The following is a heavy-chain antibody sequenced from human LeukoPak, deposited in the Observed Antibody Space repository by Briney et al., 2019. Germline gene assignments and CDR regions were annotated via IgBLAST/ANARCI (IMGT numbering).Heavy chain of an antibody. V-gene: IGHV1-2*02. CDR3: ARVIPTMVRGVMPNWFDP. D-gene: IGHD3-10*01. CDR2: INPNSGGT. J-gene: IGHJ5*02. Sequence: ASVKVSRKASGYTFTGYYMHWVRQAPGQGLEWMGWINPNSGGTNYAQKFQGRVTMTRDTSISTAYMELSKLRSDDTAVYYCARVIPTMVRGVMPNWFDPWGQGTLVTVSS. CDR1: GYTFTGYY.